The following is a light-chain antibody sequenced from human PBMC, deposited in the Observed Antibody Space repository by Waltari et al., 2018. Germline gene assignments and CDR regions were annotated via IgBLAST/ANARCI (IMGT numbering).Light chain of an antibody. Sequence: SFELTQPPSVSVSPGQTARIPCSADALPKQSAYWYQQKAGQAPLVVIYKDSERPSGIPERFSGSSSGTTVTLTSSGVQAEDEADYYCQAADNSGTLNWVFGGGTKLTVL. V-gene: IGLV3-25*03. CDR1: ALPKQS. CDR3: QAADNSGTLNWV. J-gene: IGLJ3*02. CDR2: KDS.